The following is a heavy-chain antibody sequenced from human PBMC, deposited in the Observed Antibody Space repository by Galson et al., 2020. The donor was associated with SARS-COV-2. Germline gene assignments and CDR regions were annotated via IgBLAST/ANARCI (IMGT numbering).Heavy chain of an antibody. CDR2: RYHSGST. CDR3: AREASDFSSGYSGWFDP. CDR1: GGSITTRDYA. D-gene: IGHD3-3*01. J-gene: IGHJ5*02. Sequence: SETLSLTCVVSGGSITTRDYAWSWIRQPPGKGLEWIGYRYHSGSTYHNPSLRGRVTISIDRSKNQFSLKLTSVTAADTAVYYCAREASDFSSGYSGWFDPWGQGTLVTVSS. V-gene: IGHV4-30-2*01.